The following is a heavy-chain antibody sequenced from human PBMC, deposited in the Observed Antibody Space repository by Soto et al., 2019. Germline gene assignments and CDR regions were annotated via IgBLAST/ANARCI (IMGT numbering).Heavy chain of an antibody. J-gene: IGHJ4*02. D-gene: IGHD6-13*01. V-gene: IGHV3-30-3*01. CDR1: GFTFSSYV. CDR3: ARDRSSWTDFDY. CDR2: ISYDGSNK. Sequence: QVQLVESGGGVVQPGRSLRLSCAASGFTFSSYVMHWVRQAPGKGLEWVAVISYDGSNKYYADSVKGRFTISRDNSKNTLYLQMNSLRAEDTAVYYCARDRSSWTDFDYWGQGTLVTVSS.